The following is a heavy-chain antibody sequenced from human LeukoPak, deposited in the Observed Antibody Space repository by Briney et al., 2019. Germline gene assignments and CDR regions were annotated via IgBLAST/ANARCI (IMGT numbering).Heavy chain of an antibody. D-gene: IGHD3-10*01. CDR3: ARGYYGSAYFDY. V-gene: IGHV3-64*01. J-gene: IGHJ4*02. CDR1: GFTFSSYA. CDR2: ISSNGGST. Sequence: GRSLRLSCAASGFTFSSYAMHWVRQAPGKGLEYVSAISSNGGSTYYANSVKGRFTISRDNSKNTLYLQMGSLRAEDMAVYYCARGYYGSAYFDYWGQGTLVTVSS.